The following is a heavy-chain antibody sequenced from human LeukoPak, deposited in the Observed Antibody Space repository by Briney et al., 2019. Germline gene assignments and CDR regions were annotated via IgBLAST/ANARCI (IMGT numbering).Heavy chain of an antibody. CDR2: IGHTSGA. J-gene: IGHJ4*02. V-gene: IGHV3-23*01. Sequence: GGSLTLSCAASGFTFSSYAMCWVRQAPGKGPEWVATIGHTSGAWYADSVMGRFTISRDNSKSMLYLHTNSLSGEDTALYYCADFGSGSYIFNYWGQGSLVTVSS. CDR1: GFTFSSYA. CDR3: ADFGSGSYIFNY. D-gene: IGHD3-10*01.